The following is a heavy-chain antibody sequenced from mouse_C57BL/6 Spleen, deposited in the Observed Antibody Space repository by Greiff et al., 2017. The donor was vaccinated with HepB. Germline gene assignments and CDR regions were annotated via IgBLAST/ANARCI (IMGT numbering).Heavy chain of an antibody. V-gene: IGHV1-69*01. J-gene: IGHJ1*03. CDR1: GYTFTSYW. Sequence: QVQLQQPGAELVMPGASVKLSCKASGYTFTSYWMHWVKQRPGQGLEWIGEIDPSDSYTNYNQKFKGKSTLTVDKSSSTAYMQLSSLTSEDSAVYYCARRGKNWYFDVWGTGTTVTVSS. CDR2: IDPSDSYT. CDR3: ARRGKNWYFDV.